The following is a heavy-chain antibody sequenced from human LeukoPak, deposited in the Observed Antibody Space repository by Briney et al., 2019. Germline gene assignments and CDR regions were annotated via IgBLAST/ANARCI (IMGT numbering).Heavy chain of an antibody. J-gene: IGHJ5*02. D-gene: IGHD3-3*01. CDR1: GGAISTSGYY. Sequence: SQTLSLTCTVSGGAISTSGYYWSWIRQHPGKGLEWIGYIFYSGSSYYSPPLKSRVTMSVDTSKNQFSLKLSSVTAADTAVYYCATLYYDFRRGNYGNWFDPWGQGTLVTVSS. CDR2: IFYSGSS. V-gene: IGHV4-31*03. CDR3: ATLYYDFRRGNYGNWFDP.